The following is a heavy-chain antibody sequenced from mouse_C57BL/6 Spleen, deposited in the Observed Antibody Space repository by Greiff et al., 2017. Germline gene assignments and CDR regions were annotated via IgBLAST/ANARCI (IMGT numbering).Heavy chain of an antibody. CDR1: GYTFTSYW. V-gene: IGHV1-55*01. D-gene: IGHD2-4*01. Sequence: QVQLQQPGAELVKPGASVKMSCKASGYTFTSYWITWVKQRPGQGLEWIGDIYPGSGSTNYNEKFKSKATLTVDTSYSTAYMQLSSLTSEDSAVYYCAHYDYWYFDVWGTGTTVTFSS. CDR2: IYPGSGST. J-gene: IGHJ1*03. CDR3: AHYDYWYFDV.